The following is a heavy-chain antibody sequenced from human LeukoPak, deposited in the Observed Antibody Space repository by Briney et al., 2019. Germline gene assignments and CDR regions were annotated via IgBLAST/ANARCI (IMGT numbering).Heavy chain of an antibody. CDR3: ARAVDFSFVS. Sequence: PGGSLRLSCAASGFTVSSNYMSWVRQAPGKGLEWVSVIYTGGSTYYADSVRGRFTISRDNAKNTLFLQMNSLRAEDTAVYYCARAVDFSFVSWGQGTLVTVSS. CDR2: IYTGGST. CDR1: GFTVSSNY. V-gene: IGHV3-53*01. D-gene: IGHD4-11*01. J-gene: IGHJ4*02.